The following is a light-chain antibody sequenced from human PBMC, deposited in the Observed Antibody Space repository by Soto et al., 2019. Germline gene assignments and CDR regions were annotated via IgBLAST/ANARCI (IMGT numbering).Light chain of an antibody. CDR1: QSVSNTY. CDR3: QQYDSSPLT. Sequence: EVVLTQSPGTLSLSPGERATLSCRASQSVSNTYVAWYQHIPGQTPRLLIYGASNRATGIPDRFSGSGSGTDFTLTISRLEPEDSAVYYCQQYDSSPLTFXGGTKVDIK. V-gene: IGKV3-20*01. J-gene: IGKJ4*01. CDR2: GAS.